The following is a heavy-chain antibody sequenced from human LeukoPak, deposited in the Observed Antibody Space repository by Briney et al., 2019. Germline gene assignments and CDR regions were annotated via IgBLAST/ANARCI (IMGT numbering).Heavy chain of an antibody. CDR3: ARAFPSIASLYYFDY. J-gene: IGHJ4*02. CDR2: IYTSGST. Sequence: PSETLSLTCTVSGGSISSYYWSWIRQPAGQGLEWIGRIYTSGSTNYNPSLKSRVPMSVDTSKNQFSLKLSSVTAADTAVYYCARAFPSIASLYYFDYWGQGTLVTVSS. D-gene: IGHD2-2*01. V-gene: IGHV4-4*07. CDR1: GGSISSYY.